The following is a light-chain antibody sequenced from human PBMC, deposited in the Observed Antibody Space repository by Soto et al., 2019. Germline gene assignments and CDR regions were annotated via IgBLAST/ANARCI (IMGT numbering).Light chain of an antibody. Sequence: QSVLTQPPSVSAAPGQKVTISCSGSSSNIGNNYVSWYQQLPGSAPRLLIYDNDKRPSGIPDRFSGSKSGTSATLGITGLQTGDEADYYCGSWDTSRIPGLVFGTGTKLTVL. CDR2: DND. CDR1: SSNIGNNY. V-gene: IGLV1-51*01. CDR3: GSWDTSRIPGLV. J-gene: IGLJ1*01.